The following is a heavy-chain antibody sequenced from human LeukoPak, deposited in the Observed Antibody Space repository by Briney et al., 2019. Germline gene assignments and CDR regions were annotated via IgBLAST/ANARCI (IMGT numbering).Heavy chain of an antibody. CDR2: INPNSGGT. Sequence: ASVKVSCKASGYTFTGYYMHWVRQAPGQGLEWMGWINPNSGGTNYAQKFQGRVTMTRDTSISTAYMELSRLRSDDTAVYYCARAYCSGGSCYLGYFDYWGQGTLVTASS. J-gene: IGHJ4*02. CDR1: GYTFTGYY. D-gene: IGHD2-15*01. CDR3: ARAYCSGGSCYLGYFDY. V-gene: IGHV1-2*02.